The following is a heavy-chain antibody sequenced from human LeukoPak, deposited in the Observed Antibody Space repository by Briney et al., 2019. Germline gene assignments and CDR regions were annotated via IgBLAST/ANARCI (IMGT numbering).Heavy chain of an antibody. CDR3: ARGRLWNIDY. D-gene: IGHD1/OR15-1a*01. CDR2: INRDGSST. J-gene: IGHJ4*02. CDR1: GFTFSSYW. Sequence: PGGFLRLSCAASGFTFSSYWMHWVRQAPGKGLVWVSRINRDGSSTTYADSVKGRVTISRDNTKNTVYLQMNSLRAEDTAVYYCARGRLWNIDYWGQGTLVTVSS. V-gene: IGHV3-74*01.